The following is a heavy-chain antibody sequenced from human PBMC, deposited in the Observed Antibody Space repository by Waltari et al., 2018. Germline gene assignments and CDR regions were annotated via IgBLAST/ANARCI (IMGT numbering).Heavy chain of an antibody. Sequence: QVQLQESGPGLVKPSETLSLTCAVSGYSISSGYYWGWIRQPPGKGLEWIGSIYHSGSTYYNPSLKSRVTISVDTSKNQFSLKLSSVTAADTAVYYCARDSGDSSEFDYWGQGTLVTVSS. V-gene: IGHV4-38-2*02. J-gene: IGHJ4*02. CDR1: GYSISSGYY. CDR2: IYHSGST. CDR3: ARDSGDSSEFDY. D-gene: IGHD3-22*01.